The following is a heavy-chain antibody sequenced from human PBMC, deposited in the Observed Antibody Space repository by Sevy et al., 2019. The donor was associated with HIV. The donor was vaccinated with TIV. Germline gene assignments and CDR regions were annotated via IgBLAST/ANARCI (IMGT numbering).Heavy chain of an antibody. J-gene: IGHJ4*02. D-gene: IGHD3-3*01. CDR3: ARVARFLEWLFRDSTPPHYFDY. CDR1: GYSISSGYY. CDR2: LYHSGSP. Sequence: SETLSLTCTVSGYSISSGYYWGWIRQPPGKGLEWIGSLYHSGSPYYNPSLQSRVTISVDTSKNQFSLKLSPVTAADTAVYFCARVARFLEWLFRDSTPPHYFDYWGQGTLVTVSS. V-gene: IGHV4-38-2*02.